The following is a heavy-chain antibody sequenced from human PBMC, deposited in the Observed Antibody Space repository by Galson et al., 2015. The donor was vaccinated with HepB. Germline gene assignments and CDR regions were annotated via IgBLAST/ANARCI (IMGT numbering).Heavy chain of an antibody. CDR2: ISNDGASK. D-gene: IGHD3-10*01. J-gene: IGHJ5*02. V-gene: IGHV3-11*01. CDR1: GLTFSESY. Sequence: SLRLSCAVSGLTFSESYMSWIRQAPGKGPEWISYISNDGASKYFADSVKGRFAISRDNAKNVLYMQMNSLRPEDTAVYYCGRSAGWIDPWGQGTPVIVSS. CDR3: GRSAGWIDP.